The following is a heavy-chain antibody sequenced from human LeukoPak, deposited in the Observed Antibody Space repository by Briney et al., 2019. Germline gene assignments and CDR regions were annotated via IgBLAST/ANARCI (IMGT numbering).Heavy chain of an antibody. Sequence: SETLSLTCAVSGYSISSGYYWGWIRQPPGKGLEWIGSIYHSGSTYYNPSLKSRVTISVDTSKNQFSLKLSSVTAADTAVYCCARHPSYDFWSGYYPDYFDYWGQGTLVTVSS. V-gene: IGHV4-38-2*01. J-gene: IGHJ4*02. CDR1: GYSISSGYY. CDR2: IYHSGST. CDR3: ARHPSYDFWSGYYPDYFDY. D-gene: IGHD3-3*01.